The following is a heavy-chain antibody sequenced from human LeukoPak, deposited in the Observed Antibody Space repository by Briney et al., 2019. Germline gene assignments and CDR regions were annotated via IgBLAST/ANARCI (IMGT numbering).Heavy chain of an antibody. CDR1: GFTFSSYW. CDR3: ARGARGSGTASDY. V-gene: IGHV3-74*01. J-gene: IGHJ4*02. Sequence: GGSLRLSCAASGFTFSSYWMSWVRQAPGKGLVWVSRINSDGSSTNYADSVKSRFTISRDNAKNTLHLQMNSLRAEDTAVYYCARGARGSGTASDYWGQGTLVTVSS. CDR2: INSDGSST. D-gene: IGHD3-10*01.